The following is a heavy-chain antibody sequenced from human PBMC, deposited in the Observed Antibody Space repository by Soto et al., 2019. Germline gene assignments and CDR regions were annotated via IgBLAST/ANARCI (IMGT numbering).Heavy chain of an antibody. D-gene: IGHD6-19*01. J-gene: IGHJ1*01. Sequence: SGPTPVNPTPSLTLTWTFSGISSSTRVVGVGWIRQPPGKALEWRAHIFWDDDKGYSPSLKSRLTITKDTYKNQVVLIMTNMDPAYTGTYCSPHTAVAECFQHCGQGTLVAISS. CDR1: GISSSTRVVG. CDR2: IFWDDDK. V-gene: IGHV2-5*02. CDR3: PHTAVAECFQH.